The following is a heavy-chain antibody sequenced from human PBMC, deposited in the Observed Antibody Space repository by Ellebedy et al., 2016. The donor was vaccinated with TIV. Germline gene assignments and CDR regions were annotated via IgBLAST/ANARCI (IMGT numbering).Heavy chain of an antibody. CDR1: GGSISSSSSF. CDR3: ARHLLHPNLRLGELSLNWYFDL. D-gene: IGHD3-16*02. CDR2: IYYSGST. V-gene: IGHV4-39*01. Sequence: SETLSLTCSVSGGSISSSSSFWGWIRQPPGKALEWIGSIYYSGSTYYNPSLKSRVTISVDTSKNQFSLKLSSVTAADTAVYYCARHLLHPNLRLGELSLNWYFDLWGRGTLVTVSS. J-gene: IGHJ2*01.